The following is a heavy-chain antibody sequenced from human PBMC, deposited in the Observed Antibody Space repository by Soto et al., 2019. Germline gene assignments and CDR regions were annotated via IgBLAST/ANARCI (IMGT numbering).Heavy chain of an antibody. Sequence: GGSLRLSCAASGFMFSSYAMSWVRQAPGKGLEWVSSISASGGTANLADSVEGRCTISRDNSKSTLYLQMNSLRAEDTAVYYCEKLTYPSDSTGYYYERVSGWIDSWGQGTLVTVSS. CDR2: ISASGGTA. V-gene: IGHV3-23*01. D-gene: IGHD3-22*01. CDR3: EKLTYPSDSTGYYYERVSGWIDS. J-gene: IGHJ5*01. CDR1: GFMFSSYA.